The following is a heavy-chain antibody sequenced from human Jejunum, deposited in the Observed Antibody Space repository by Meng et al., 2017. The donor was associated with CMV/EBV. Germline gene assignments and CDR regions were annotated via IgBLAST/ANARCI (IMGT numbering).Heavy chain of an antibody. CDR1: GASIGGYY. Sequence: SVSGASIGGYYWHWIRRTPGKGLGGMGCVDYRGTTKYNPSLKGRVPISVDTSKSQFSLELRSVIATDPAVFYCARGWGTTSPWDYWGQGTLVTVSS. J-gene: IGHJ4*02. V-gene: IGHV4-59*01. D-gene: IGHD3-16*01. CDR2: VDYRGTT. CDR3: ARGWGTTSPWDY.